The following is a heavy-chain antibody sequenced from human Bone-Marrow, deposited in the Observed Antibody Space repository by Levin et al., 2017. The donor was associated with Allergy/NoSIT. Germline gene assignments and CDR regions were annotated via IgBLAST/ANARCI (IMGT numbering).Heavy chain of an antibody. CDR1: GGTFSSYT. V-gene: IGHV1-69*04. J-gene: IGHJ6*02. Sequence: SVKVSCKASGGTFSSYTVSWVRQAPGQGLEWMGRIIPSLGIPNYEQKFQGRITITADMSTTTAYMELSSLTSEDTAVYFCAKDPEIFGVGLDVWGQGTTVTVSS. CDR3: AKDPEIFGVGLDV. CDR2: IIPSLGIP. D-gene: IGHD3-3*01.